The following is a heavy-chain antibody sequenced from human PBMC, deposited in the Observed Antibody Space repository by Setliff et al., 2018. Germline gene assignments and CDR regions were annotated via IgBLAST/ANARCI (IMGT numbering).Heavy chain of an antibody. CDR3: ARNPDFLQYSFDL. V-gene: IGHV4-39*07. J-gene: IGHJ2*01. CDR1: GDSMNSGVYY. Sequence: SETLSLTCKVSGDSMNSGVYYWAWIRQPPGKGLEWIGRIYSGGTTYYNPSLKSRVTISIDTSKSQFSLKLSSVTAADTALYYCARNPDFLQYSFDLWGRGTLVTVSS. D-gene: IGHD6-6*01. CDR2: IYSGGTT.